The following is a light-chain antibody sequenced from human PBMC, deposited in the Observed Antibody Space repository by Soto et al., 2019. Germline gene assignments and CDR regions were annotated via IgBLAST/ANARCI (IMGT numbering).Light chain of an antibody. CDR3: ASWDVSLVV. J-gene: IGLJ2*01. CDR1: SSNIGTNT. CDR2: SNN. V-gene: IGLV1-44*01. Sequence: QLVLTQPPSASGTPGQRVTSSCSGSSSNIGTNTVIWYQQLPGTAPKLRIYSNNQRPSGVPDRFSGSKSGTSASLAISGLQSEDEADYYCASWDVSLVVFGGGTKVTVL.